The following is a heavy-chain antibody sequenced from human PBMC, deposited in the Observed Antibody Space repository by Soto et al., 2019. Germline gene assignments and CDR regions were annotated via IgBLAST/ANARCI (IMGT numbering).Heavy chain of an antibody. Sequence: ASVKVSCKASGYTFTGYYMHWVRQAPGQGLEWMGWISAYNGNTNYAQKLQGRVTMTTDTSTSTAYMELRSLRSDDTAVYYWARVRWATIFGVVMIGYYGMDVWGQGTTVTVSS. J-gene: IGHJ6*02. D-gene: IGHD3-3*01. CDR3: ARVRWATIFGVVMIGYYGMDV. V-gene: IGHV1-18*04. CDR1: GYTFTGYY. CDR2: ISAYNGNT.